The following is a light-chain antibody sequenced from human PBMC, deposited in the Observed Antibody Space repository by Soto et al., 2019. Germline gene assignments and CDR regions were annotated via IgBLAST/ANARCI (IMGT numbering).Light chain of an antibody. Sequence: DIQMTQSPSTLSASVGDRVIITCRASESISNWLAWYQQKPGKAPNLLIYQASSLKSGVPSRFSGSGYGTEFTLTINSLQPDDSATYYCQQYTSYLQTFGQGTKVDIK. CDR1: ESISNW. V-gene: IGKV1-5*03. CDR2: QAS. J-gene: IGKJ1*01. CDR3: QQYTSYLQT.